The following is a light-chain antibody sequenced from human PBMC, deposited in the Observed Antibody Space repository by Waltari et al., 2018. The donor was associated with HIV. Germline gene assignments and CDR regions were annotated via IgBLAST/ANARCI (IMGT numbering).Light chain of an antibody. CDR3: GADHGSGTNFMYV. CDR1: SGYINYE. J-gene: IGLJ1*01. CDR2: VGTGGIGG. V-gene: IGLV9-49*01. Sequence: QPALTQTPFASASLGTSVTLTCTLSSGYINYEVDWYQQRPGKGTRFVMRVGTGGIGGAKVEGIPDRFSGLASGLNRYVTIKNIQEEDESAYYCGADHGSGTNFMYVFGTGTKVTV.